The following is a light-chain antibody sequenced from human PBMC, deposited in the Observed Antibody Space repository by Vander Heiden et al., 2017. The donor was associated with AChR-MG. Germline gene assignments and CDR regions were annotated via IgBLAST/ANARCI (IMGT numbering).Light chain of an antibody. CDR3: AAWQGTLSGLYV. V-gene: IGLV1-44*01. CDR2: TNN. Sequence: QPVLTQPPSASATPGQRVTISCSASTSNIGGNTVSWYQQLPGAAPKLLIYTNNRRPSGVPDRFSASKSGASASLAIDGLQSEDEADYYCAAWQGTLSGLYVFGTGTRVTVL. J-gene: IGLJ1*01. CDR1: TSNIGGNT.